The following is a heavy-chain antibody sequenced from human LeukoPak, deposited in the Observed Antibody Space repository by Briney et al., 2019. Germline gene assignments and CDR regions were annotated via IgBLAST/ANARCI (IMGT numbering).Heavy chain of an antibody. CDR2: IYYSGST. CDR1: GGSISSSSYY. Sequence: SETLSLTCTVSGGSISSSSYYWGWIRQPPGKGLEWIGSIYYSGSTYYNPSLKSPVTISVDTSKNQFSLKLSSVTASDTAVYYCARRTSSTLFDYWGQGTLVTVFS. D-gene: IGHD2-2*01. J-gene: IGHJ4*02. CDR3: ARRTSSTLFDY. V-gene: IGHV4-39*01.